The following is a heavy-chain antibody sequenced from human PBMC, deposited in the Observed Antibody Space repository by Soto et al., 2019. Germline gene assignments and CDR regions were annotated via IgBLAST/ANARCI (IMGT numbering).Heavy chain of an antibody. CDR1: GFTFSSYW. CDR2: INSDGSST. D-gene: IGHD3-3*01. J-gene: IGHJ6*03. CDR3: ARVLRAYDFWSGSLEYMDV. V-gene: IGHV3-74*01. Sequence: PGGSLRLSCTASGFTFSSYWMHWVRQAPGKGLVWVSRINSDGSSTSYADSVKGRFTISRDNAKNTLYLPMNSLRAEDTAVYYCARVLRAYDFWSGSLEYMDVWGKGTTVPVSS.